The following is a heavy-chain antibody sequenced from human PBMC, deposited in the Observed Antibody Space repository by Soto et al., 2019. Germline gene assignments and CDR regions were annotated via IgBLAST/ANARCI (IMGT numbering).Heavy chain of an antibody. CDR1: VGTFSRNA. J-gene: IGHJ5*02. V-gene: IGHV1-69*06. Sequence: GSSVKVTCKACVGTFSRNAINWVRQPPGRGLEWMGGMIPILGTANYAQKSEGRVTITANKSKSTDYMQLRRLRTENTAVYYCARGANGTAADGNPPVDPWGQGTLVTVSS. D-gene: IGHD6-13*01. CDR3: ARGANGTAADGNPPVDP. CDR2: MIPILGTA.